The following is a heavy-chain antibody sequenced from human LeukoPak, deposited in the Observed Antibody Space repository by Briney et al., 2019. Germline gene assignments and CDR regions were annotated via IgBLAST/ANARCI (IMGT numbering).Heavy chain of an antibody. CDR2: IYSGGST. Sequence: GGSLRLSCAASGFTVSSNYMSWVRQAPGKGLEWVSVIYSGGSTYYADSVKGRFTISRDNSKNTLYLQMNSLRAEDTAVYYCATLGGSYRTYFQHWGQGTLVTVSS. D-gene: IGHD1-26*01. CDR1: GFTVSSNY. CDR3: ATLGGSYRTYFQH. V-gene: IGHV3-53*01. J-gene: IGHJ1*01.